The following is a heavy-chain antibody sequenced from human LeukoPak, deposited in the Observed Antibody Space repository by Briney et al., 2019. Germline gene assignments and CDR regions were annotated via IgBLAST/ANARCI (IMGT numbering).Heavy chain of an antibody. CDR2: ISSSSSYI. J-gene: IGHJ4*02. D-gene: IGHD3-16*01. CDR3: ARTALGGDVDY. CDR1: GFTFSSYS. Sequence: GGPLRLSCAASGFTFSSYSMNWVRQAPGKGLEWVSSISSSSSYIYYADSVKGRFTISRDNAKNSLYLQMNSLRAEDTAVYYCARTALGGDVDYWGQGTLVTVSS. V-gene: IGHV3-21*01.